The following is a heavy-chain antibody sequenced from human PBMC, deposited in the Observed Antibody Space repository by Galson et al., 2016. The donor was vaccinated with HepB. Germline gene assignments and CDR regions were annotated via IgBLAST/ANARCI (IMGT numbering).Heavy chain of an antibody. CDR3: GRIVPEVPVEDY. CDR1: GGSFGRYSYY. Sequence: TLSLTCSVSGGSFGRYSYYWTWIRQPVGKGLEWIGRIYSHGTTNYNPSLKSRVSISVDRSKTRFSLDLMSVTVADTGVYYCGRIVPEVPVEDYWGQGTLATVFS. V-gene: IGHV4-61*02. J-gene: IGHJ4*02. CDR2: IYSHGTT. D-gene: IGHD6-6*01.